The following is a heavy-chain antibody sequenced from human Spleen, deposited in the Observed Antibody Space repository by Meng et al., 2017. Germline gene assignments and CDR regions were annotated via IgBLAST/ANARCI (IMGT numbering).Heavy chain of an antibody. D-gene: IGHD2-8*01. Sequence: GESLKISCAASGFTFSSYWMHWVRQAPGKGLEWVSGISGSGGNSYYADSVKGRFTISRDNSKNTLDLQMNSLRAEDTALYYCAKDSNVLTVGELFDDWGLGILVTVSS. CDR3: AKDSNVLTVGELFDD. V-gene: IGHV3-23*01. J-gene: IGHJ4*02. CDR1: GFTFSSYW. CDR2: ISGSGGNS.